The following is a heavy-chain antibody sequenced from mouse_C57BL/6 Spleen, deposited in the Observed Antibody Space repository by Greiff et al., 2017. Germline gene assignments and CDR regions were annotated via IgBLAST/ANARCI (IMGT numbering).Heavy chain of an antibody. CDR2: INPSNGGT. V-gene: IGHV1-53*01. CDR3: ARERDYYAMDD. J-gene: IGHJ4*01. Sequence: QVQLQQPGTELVKPGASVKLSCKASGYTFTSYWMHWVKQRPGQGLEWIGNINPSNGGTNYNEKFQSKATLTVDQSSSTAYMKLSSLTSEDSAVYYCARERDYYAMDDWGQGTSVTVAS. CDR1: GYTFTSYW.